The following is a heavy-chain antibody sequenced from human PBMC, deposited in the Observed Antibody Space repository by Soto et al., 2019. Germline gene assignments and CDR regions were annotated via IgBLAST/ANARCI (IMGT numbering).Heavy chain of an antibody. V-gene: IGHV1-3*01. CDR1: GYLLTNYA. CDR3: ARGLGGFGEFVNWFAS. CDR2: IDAANGNT. D-gene: IGHD3-10*01. J-gene: IGHJ5*01. Sequence: QVQLAQSGAEVKKSGASVKISCKASGYLLTNYAIHWVRQAPGQRLEWMGWIDAANGNTKYSQNFQDRVTLTRDTSATTVYMDLSTLRSEDTAVYYCARGLGGFGEFVNWFASWGQGPLFTVSS.